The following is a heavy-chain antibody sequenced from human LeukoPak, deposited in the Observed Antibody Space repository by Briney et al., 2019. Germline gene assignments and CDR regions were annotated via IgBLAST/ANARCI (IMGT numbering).Heavy chain of an antibody. CDR1: GFTFSSYA. D-gene: IGHD3-22*01. V-gene: IGHV3-23*01. CDR3: AKGYRGRITMIVVVTSFDY. J-gene: IGHJ4*02. Sequence: GGSLRLSCAASGFTFSSYAMSWVRQAPGKGLEWVSAISGSGGSTYYADSVKGRFTISRDNSKNTLYLQMNSLRAEDTAVYYCAKGYRGRITMIVVVTSFDYWGQGTLVTASS. CDR2: ISGSGGST.